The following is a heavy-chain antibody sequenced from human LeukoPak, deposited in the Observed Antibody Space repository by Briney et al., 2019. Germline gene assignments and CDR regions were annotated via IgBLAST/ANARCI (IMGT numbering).Heavy chain of an antibody. Sequence: GGSLRLSCAVSDFTFSTYAMHGVRQAPDKGLEGVAVISYDGGKKYYADSVKGRFTISRDNSKNTLYLQMNSLRTEDTAVYYCASRKDTPHLPDYWGQGTLVTVSS. V-gene: IGHV3-30-3*01. D-gene: IGHD5-18*01. J-gene: IGHJ4*02. CDR2: ISYDGGKK. CDR3: ASRKDTPHLPDY. CDR1: DFTFSTYA.